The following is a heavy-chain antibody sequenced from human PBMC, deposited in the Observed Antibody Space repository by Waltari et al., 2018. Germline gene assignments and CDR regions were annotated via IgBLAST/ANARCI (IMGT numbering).Heavy chain of an antibody. Sequence: QVQLVQSGAEVKKPGASVKVSCKASGYTFTGYYMHWVRQAPGQGLEWMGWIKPNSGGTNYAQTCQGRVTMTRDTSISPAYMELSRLRSDDTAVYYCARVLGQGIAARTFDYWGQGTLVTVSA. CDR3: ARVLGQGIAARTFDY. V-gene: IGHV1-2*02. J-gene: IGHJ4*02. D-gene: IGHD6-6*01. CDR1: GYTFTGYY. CDR2: IKPNSGGT.